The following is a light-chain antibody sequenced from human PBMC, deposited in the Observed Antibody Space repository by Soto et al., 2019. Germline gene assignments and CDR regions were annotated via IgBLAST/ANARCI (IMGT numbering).Light chain of an antibody. Sequence: DIQITQSRSSRSASVGDRVTITCRASQGIRDYLEWYQQTPGKAPKILIYAASRLQSGVRSVFSGSGSGPDFTRTISSLQPEDFSTDSCQQSYSTTWTFGQGTKVDIK. CDR1: QGIRDY. CDR3: QQSYSTTWT. J-gene: IGKJ1*01. CDR2: AAS. V-gene: IGKV1-39*01.